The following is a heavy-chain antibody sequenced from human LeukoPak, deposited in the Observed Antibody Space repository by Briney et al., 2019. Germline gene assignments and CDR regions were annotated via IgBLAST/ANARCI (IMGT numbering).Heavy chain of an antibody. J-gene: IGHJ5*02. CDR3: ARVAVAATGWFDP. D-gene: IGHD6-19*01. Sequence: KPSETLSLTCTVSGGSVNSGSYYWSWIRQPPGKGLEWIGYIYYSGSTTYNPSLKSRVSMSVDTSKNQFSLKLSSVTAADTAVYFCARVAVAATGWFDPGAREPWSPSPQ. CDR2: IYYSGST. CDR1: GGSVNSGSYY. V-gene: IGHV4-61*01.